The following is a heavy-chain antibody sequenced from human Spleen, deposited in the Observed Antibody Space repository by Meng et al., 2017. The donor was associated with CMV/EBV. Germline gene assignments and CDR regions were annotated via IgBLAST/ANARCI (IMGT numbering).Heavy chain of an antibody. CDR3: ARYLVVVPAAIRGGNWFDP. CDR1: FSSYS. CDR2: ISSSRSYI. V-gene: IGHV3-21*01. D-gene: IGHD2-2*01. Sequence: FSSYSMYWVPQTPGQALYWFSSISSSRSYIYYAVPVKGRFTISRDHAKNSLYLQMHSLRAEDTAVYYCARYLVVVPAAIRGGNWFDPWGQGTLFTVSS. J-gene: IGHJ5*02.